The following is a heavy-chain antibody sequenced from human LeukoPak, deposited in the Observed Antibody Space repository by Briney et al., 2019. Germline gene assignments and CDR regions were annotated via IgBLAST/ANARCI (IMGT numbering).Heavy chain of an antibody. Sequence: SETLSLTCTVSGDSISSYYWSWIRQPPGKGLEWIGYIYSSGSTNYNPSLKSRVTISVDTSNNQFSLKLSSVTAADTAVYYCARDGYNFYFDDWGQGTLVTVSS. CDR1: GDSISSYY. CDR2: IYSSGST. D-gene: IGHD5-24*01. CDR3: ARDGYNFYFDD. V-gene: IGHV4-59*01. J-gene: IGHJ4*02.